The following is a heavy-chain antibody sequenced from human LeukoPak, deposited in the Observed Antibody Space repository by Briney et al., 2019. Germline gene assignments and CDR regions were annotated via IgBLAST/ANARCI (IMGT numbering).Heavy chain of an antibody. CDR3: GRDGTEDQ. CDR1: GFTFSGYW. V-gene: IGHV3-7*05. CDR2: IKQDGSEK. D-gene: IGHD2-2*01. J-gene: IGHJ4*02. Sequence: PGGSLRLSCAASGFTFSGYWMSWVRQAPGKGLEWVANIKQDGSEKYYVDSVKGRFTISRDNAKNSLYLQMNSLRAEDTALYYCGRDGTEDQWGQGTLVTVSS.